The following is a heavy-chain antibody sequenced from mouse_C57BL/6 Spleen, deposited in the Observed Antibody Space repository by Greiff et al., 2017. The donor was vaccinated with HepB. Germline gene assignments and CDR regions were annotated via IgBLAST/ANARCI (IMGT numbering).Heavy chain of an antibody. Sequence: EVQLVESEGGLVQPGSSMKLSCTASGFTFSDYYMAWVRQVPEKGLEWVANINYDGSSTYYLDSLKSRFIISRDNAKNILYLQMSSLKSEDTATYYCARAAAPGFDYWGQGTTLTVSS. CDR3: ARAAAPGFDY. CDR2: INYDGSST. CDR1: GFTFSDYY. V-gene: IGHV5-16*01. J-gene: IGHJ2*01.